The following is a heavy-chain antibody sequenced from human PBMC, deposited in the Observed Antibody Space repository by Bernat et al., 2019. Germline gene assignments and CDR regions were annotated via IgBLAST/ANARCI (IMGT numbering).Heavy chain of an antibody. V-gene: IGHV3-72*01. CDR1: GFTFSDHY. Sequence: EVQLVESGGGLVQPGGSLRLSCAASGFTFSDHYMDWVRQAPGKGLEWVGRTRNKANSYTTEYAASVKGRFTISRDDSKNSLYLQMNSLKTEDTAVYYCARGELTAMAPLGYWGQGTLVTVSS. CDR3: ARGELTAMAPLGY. D-gene: IGHD5-18*01. CDR2: TRNKANSYTT. J-gene: IGHJ4*02.